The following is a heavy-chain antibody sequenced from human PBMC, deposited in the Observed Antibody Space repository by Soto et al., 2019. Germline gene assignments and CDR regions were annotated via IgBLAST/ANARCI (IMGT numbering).Heavy chain of an antibody. CDR1: GGSISSGGYY. D-gene: IGHD3-10*01. CDR2: IYYSGST. CDR3: ARGGYGSGSYLDY. V-gene: IGHV4-31*03. J-gene: IGHJ4*02. Sequence: QVQLQESGPGLVKPSQTLSLTCTVSGGSISSGGYYWSWIRQHPGKGLEWIGYIYYSGSTYYNPSLKSRVNISVDTSKNQFSLKLSSVTAADTAVYYCARGGYGSGSYLDYWGQGTLVTVSS.